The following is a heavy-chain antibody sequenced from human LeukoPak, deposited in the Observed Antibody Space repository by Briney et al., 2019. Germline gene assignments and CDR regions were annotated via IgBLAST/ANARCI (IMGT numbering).Heavy chain of an antibody. CDR3: ARARGSSYGLFDY. J-gene: IGHJ4*02. CDR2: INGEGLST. V-gene: IGHV3-74*01. D-gene: IGHD5-18*01. CDR1: GITFSSHW. Sequence: GGSLRLSCAASGITFSSHWMHWVRQAPGKGLVWVSRINGEGLSTSYADSVQGRFTISRDNAKNTLYLQRNSLRAEDTAVYYCARARGSSYGLFDYWGQGTLVTVSS.